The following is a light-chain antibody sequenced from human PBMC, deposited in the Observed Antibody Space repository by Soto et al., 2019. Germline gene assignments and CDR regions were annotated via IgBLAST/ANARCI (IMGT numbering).Light chain of an antibody. Sequence: QSVVTQPPSASGTPGQRVTISCSGSSSNIGRNNVNWYHLDPLMTAPFLIYQDDRRPSGVPDRFSASKSCTSATLAVSGLQSEDEGDYYCAVWDDSLSGPVFGGGTKLTVL. J-gene: IGLJ2*01. CDR1: SSNIGRNN. CDR2: QDD. CDR3: AVWDDSLSGPV. V-gene: IGLV1-44*01.